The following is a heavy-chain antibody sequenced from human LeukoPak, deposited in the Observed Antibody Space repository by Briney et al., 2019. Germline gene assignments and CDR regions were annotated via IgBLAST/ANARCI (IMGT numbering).Heavy chain of an antibody. V-gene: IGHV3-53*01. J-gene: IGHJ5*02. CDR2: IYSGGST. Sequence: GGSLRLSCAASGLTVSSNYMSWVRQAPGKGLEWVSVIYSGGSTYYADSVKGRFTISRDNSKNTLYLQMNSLRAEDTAVYYCARVVGTVAAAGSPNWFDPWGQGTLVTVSS. D-gene: IGHD6-13*01. CDR3: ARVVGTVAAAGSPNWFDP. CDR1: GLTVSSNY.